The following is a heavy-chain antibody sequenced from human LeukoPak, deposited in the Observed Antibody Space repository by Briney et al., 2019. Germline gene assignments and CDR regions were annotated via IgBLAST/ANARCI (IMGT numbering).Heavy chain of an antibody. CDR2: ISGSGGST. D-gene: IGHD2-2*01. V-gene: IGHV3-23*01. J-gene: IGHJ4*02. CDR3: VKGRRNCSSTSCYLDY. Sequence: GGSLRLSCAASGFTFSSYAMSWVRQAPGKGLEWVSAISGSGGSTYYADSVKGRFTISRDNSKNTLYLQMNSLRAEDTAVYYCVKGRRNCSSTSCYLDYWGQGTLVTVSS. CDR1: GFTFSSYA.